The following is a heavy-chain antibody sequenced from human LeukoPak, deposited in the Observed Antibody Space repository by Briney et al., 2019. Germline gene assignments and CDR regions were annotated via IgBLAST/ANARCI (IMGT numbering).Heavy chain of an antibody. Sequence: GGSLRLSCEASGFTFSHYGMHWVRQAPGKGLVWVSRINSDGSSTSYADSVKGRFTISRDNAKNTLYLQMNSLGAEDTAVYYCARECYDSSGYYYGDWGQGTLVTVSS. CDR2: INSDGSST. D-gene: IGHD3-22*01. CDR1: GFTFSHYG. J-gene: IGHJ4*02. CDR3: ARECYDSSGYYYGD. V-gene: IGHV3-74*01.